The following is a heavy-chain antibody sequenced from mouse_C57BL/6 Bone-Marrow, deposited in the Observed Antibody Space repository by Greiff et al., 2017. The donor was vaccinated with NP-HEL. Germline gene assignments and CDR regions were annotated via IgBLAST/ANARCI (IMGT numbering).Heavy chain of an antibody. CDR3: ADYYGSSYDWFAY. CDR2: IDPANGNT. D-gene: IGHD1-1*01. V-gene: IGHV14-3*01. CDR1: GFNIKNTY. J-gene: IGHJ3*01. Sequence: EVQLQQSVAELVRPGASVKLSCTASGFNIKNTYMHWVKQRPEQGLEWIGRIDPANGNTKYAPKFQGKATITADTSSNTAYLQLSSLTSEDTAIYYCADYYGSSYDWFAYWGQGTLVTVSA.